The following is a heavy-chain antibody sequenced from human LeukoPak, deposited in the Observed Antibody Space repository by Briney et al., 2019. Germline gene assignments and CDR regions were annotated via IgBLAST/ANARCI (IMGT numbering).Heavy chain of an antibody. V-gene: IGHV3-23*01. CDR3: AKERGSGSYYDYYYYMDV. D-gene: IGHD3-10*01. Sequence: GGSLRLSCAASGFTFSSSAMSWVRQAPGKGLEWVSAISGSGGSKYYADSVKGRFTISRDDSKNTLYLQMNSLRADDTAVYYCAKERGSGSYYDYYYYMDVWGKGTTVTVSS. CDR1: GFTFSSSA. CDR2: ISGSGGSK. J-gene: IGHJ6*03.